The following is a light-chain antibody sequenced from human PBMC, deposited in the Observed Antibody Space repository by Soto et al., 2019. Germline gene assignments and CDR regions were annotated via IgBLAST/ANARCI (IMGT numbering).Light chain of an antibody. CDR1: QSISGN. V-gene: IGKV3D-15*01. CDR2: HVS. CDR3: QQYHDWPRT. J-gene: IGKJ1*01. Sequence: IVMTQSPATLSVSPGDRATISCRASQSISGNLAWYQQKPGQGPRLLIYHVSTRTTGTPATFSGSASGTEFTLTISSLQSEDFAVYFCQQYHDWPRTFGQGIKVDIK.